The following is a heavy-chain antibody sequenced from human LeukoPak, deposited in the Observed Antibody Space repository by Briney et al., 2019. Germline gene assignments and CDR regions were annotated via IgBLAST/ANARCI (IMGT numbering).Heavy chain of an antibody. CDR1: GDSISNYY. J-gene: IGHJ2*01. V-gene: IGHV4-59*01. CDR2: IYYSGST. Sequence: SETLSLTCTVPGDSISNYYWSWIRQPPGKGLEWIGYIYYSGSTNYNPSLKSRVTISVDSSKNQFSLKLSSVTAADTAVYYCARQYHSYWYFALWGRGTLVTVSS. D-gene: IGHD4-11*01. CDR3: ARQYHSYWYFAL.